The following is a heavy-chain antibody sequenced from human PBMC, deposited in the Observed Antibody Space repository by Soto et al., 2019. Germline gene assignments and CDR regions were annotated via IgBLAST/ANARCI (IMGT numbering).Heavy chain of an antibody. CDR3: AKALVGEVGATDY. D-gene: IGHD1-26*01. J-gene: IGHJ4*02. Sequence: PGGSLRLSCTASGFTFSNYAMSWVRQAPGKGLEWVSAITRTDSTYYADSVKGRFTISRDNSRNTLYLQMNSLGAEDAALYYCAKALVGEVGATDYWGQGTLVTSPQ. CDR1: GFTFSNYA. V-gene: IGHV3-23*01. CDR2: ITRTDST.